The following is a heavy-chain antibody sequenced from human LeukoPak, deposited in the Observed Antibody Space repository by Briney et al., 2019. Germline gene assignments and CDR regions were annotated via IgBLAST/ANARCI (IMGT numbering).Heavy chain of an antibody. D-gene: IGHD3-22*01. CDR3: ARDYDSSGYFSGGY. CDR1: GYTFTSYG. J-gene: IGHJ4*02. CDR2: ISAYNGNT. Sequence: ASVKVSCKASGYTFTSYGISWVRQAPGQGLEWMGWISAYNGNTNYAQKLQGRVTMNTDTSTSTAYMELRSLRSDDTAVYYCARDYDSSGYFSGGYWGQGTLVTVSS. V-gene: IGHV1-18*01.